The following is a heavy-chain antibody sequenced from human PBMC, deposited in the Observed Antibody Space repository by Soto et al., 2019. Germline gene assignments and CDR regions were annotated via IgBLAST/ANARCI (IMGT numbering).Heavy chain of an antibody. CDR3: ARGGYQRPFDI. J-gene: IGHJ3*02. Sequence: QVQLVQSGAEVKQPGSSVYVSCEASGGSFSSYAISWVRQAPGQGLEWMGGVLPILGTADYAQKFQGRITITAGESTSTAYMELSSLRSEDTAVYYCARGGYQRPFDIWGQGTVVSVSS. CDR1: GGSFSSYA. D-gene: IGHD2-2*01. CDR2: VLPILGTA. V-gene: IGHV1-69*01.